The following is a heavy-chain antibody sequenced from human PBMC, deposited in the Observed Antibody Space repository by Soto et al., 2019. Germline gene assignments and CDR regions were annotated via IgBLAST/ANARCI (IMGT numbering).Heavy chain of an antibody. CDR2: ISAYNGNT. CDR1: GYTFTSYG. CDR3: ARTKYSRGPGYYFDY. D-gene: IGHD6-19*01. Sequence: ASVKVSCKASGYTFTSYGISWVRQAPGQGLEWMGWISAYNGNTNYAQKLQGRVTMTTDTSTSTAYMEQRSLRSDDTAVYYWARTKYSRGPGYYFDYWGQGTLVTVSS. J-gene: IGHJ4*02. V-gene: IGHV1-18*01.